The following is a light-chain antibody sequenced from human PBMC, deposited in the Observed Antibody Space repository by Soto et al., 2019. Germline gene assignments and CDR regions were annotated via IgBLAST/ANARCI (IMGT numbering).Light chain of an antibody. CDR3: QQSYSTPPILT. V-gene: IGKV1-39*01. J-gene: IGKJ3*01. CDR2: AAS. Sequence: DIQMTQSPSSLSASVGDRVTITCRASQSISSYLNWYQQKPGKAPKLLIYAASSLQSGVPSRFSGSGSGTDFTLTISSLQPEDFATYYCQQSYSTPPILTFGPGTKVDIK. CDR1: QSISSY.